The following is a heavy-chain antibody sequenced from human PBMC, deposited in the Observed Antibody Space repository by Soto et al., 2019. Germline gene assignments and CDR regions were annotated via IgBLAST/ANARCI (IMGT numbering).Heavy chain of an antibody. J-gene: IGHJ6*02. Sequence: PGVSLRLSCAASGFTFSSYWMHWVRQAPGKGLVWVTRMNDDGGTTDYADSVKGRFTISRDNAKNTLYLQMNNLRIEYTAVYYCASDLSGRADVWGQGTTVTVSS. V-gene: IGHV3-74*01. CDR1: GFTFSSYW. CDR2: MNDDGGTT. CDR3: ASDLSGRADV. D-gene: IGHD3-10*01.